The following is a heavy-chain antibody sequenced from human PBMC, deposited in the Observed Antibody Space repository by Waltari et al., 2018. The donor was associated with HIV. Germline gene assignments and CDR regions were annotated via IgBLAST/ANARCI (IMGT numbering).Heavy chain of an antibody. CDR1: GFTVSSVY. D-gene: IGHD6-13*01. Sequence: EVQLVESGGGLIQPGGSLRLSCAASGFTVSSVYMSWVGQAPGKGLEVVSVIHSSGGTNYADSVKGRFTISRDNSKNTLYLQMNSLGAEDTAVYYCARDTTVVGTRYFDYWGRGTLVTVSS. CDR3: ARDTTVVGTRYFDY. CDR2: IHSSGGT. J-gene: IGHJ4*02. V-gene: IGHV3-53*01.